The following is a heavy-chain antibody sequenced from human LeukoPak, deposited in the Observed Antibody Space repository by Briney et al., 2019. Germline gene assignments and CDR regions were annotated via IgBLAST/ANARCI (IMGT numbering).Heavy chain of an antibody. J-gene: IGHJ4*02. Sequence: GGSLRLSCAVSGFIVTRNDMTWVRQAPGKGLEWVSLLYSDSKTFYADSVKGRFTISRDNSKNTLNLQMNSLRADATAVYYCARAVDGLYFDNWGQGRLATVSS. CDR1: GFIVTRND. CDR3: ARAVDGLYFDN. D-gene: IGHD6-19*01. CDR2: LYSDSKT. V-gene: IGHV3-53*01.